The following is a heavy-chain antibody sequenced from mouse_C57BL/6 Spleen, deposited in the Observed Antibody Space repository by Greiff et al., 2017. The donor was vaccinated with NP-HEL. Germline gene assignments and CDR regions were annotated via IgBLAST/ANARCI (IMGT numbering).Heavy chain of an antibody. J-gene: IGHJ3*01. CDR3: ARGEAY. CDR1: GYAFSSSW. CDR2: IYPGDGDT. Sequence: VQLQQSGPELVKPGASVKISCKASGYAFSSSWMNWVKQRPGKGLEWIGRIYPGDGDTNYIGKFKGKATLTADKSSSTAYMQLSSLTSEDSAVYFCARGEAYWGQGTLVTVSA. V-gene: IGHV1-82*01.